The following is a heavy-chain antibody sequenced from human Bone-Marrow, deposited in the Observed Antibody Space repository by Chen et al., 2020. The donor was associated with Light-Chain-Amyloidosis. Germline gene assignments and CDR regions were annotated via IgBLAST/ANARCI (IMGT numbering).Heavy chain of an antibody. D-gene: IGHD3-22*01. CDR1: GYTFTAHF. CDR2: INPKSGAT. CDR3: GFRGPYFDT. Sequence: VQLVQSGAEVKRHGASLKVYCEASGYTFTAHFMYWVRQAPGQGPEWMGWINPKSGATTDVQKLQGRRSLTRDTSISTAYMERSSLRSDDTAVYYCGFRGPYFDTWGRGSLVTVSS. J-gene: IGHJ4*02. V-gene: IGHV1-2*02.